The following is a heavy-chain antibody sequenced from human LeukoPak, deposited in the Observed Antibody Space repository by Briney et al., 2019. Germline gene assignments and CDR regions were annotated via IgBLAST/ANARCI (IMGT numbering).Heavy chain of an antibody. J-gene: IGHJ4*02. CDR1: GGSISSGSYY. Sequence: PSETLSLTCTVSGGSISSGSYYWSRIRQPAGKGLEWIGRIYTSGSTNYNPSLKSRVTISVDTSKNQFSLKLSSVTAADTAVYYCARHWGYSYGYVDYWGQGTLVTVSS. CDR3: ARHWGYSYGYVDY. V-gene: IGHV4-61*02. D-gene: IGHD5-18*01. CDR2: IYTSGST.